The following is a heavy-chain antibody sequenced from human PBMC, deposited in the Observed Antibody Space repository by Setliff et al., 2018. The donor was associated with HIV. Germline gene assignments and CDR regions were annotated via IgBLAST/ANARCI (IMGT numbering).Heavy chain of an antibody. CDR3: ARWCATAGCYPAIYHFDS. CDR1: GYTFSEYA. J-gene: IGHJ4*02. Sequence: ASVKVSCKASGYTFSEYAIHWVRQAPGQRLEWMGRIDADNGYRRYSPKLQGRVTITKDTSANTAYMELRGLRSEDTAVYYCARWCATAGCYPAIYHFDSWGQGTLVTVSS. CDR2: IDADNGYR. V-gene: IGHV1-3*01. D-gene: IGHD2-2*01.